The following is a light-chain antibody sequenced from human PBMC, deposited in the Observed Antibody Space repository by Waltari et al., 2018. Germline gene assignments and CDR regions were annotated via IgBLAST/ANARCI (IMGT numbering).Light chain of an antibody. CDR3: SSYTSSRTHV. CDR2: AVT. Sequence: QSALAQPASVSGSPGQSITISCTGASSDIGEYDYVSWYQQHPGKAPKLMIYAVTKRPSGVSTRCSGSKSDNTASLTISGLQADDEADYYCSSYTSSRTHVFGTGTEVTVL. J-gene: IGLJ1*01. V-gene: IGLV2-14*03. CDR1: SSDIGEYDY.